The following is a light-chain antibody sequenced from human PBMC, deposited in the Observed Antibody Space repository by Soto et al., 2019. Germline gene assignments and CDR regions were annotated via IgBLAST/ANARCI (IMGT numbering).Light chain of an antibody. CDR1: SSNIGAGYD. CDR3: PSYDTSLRGGV. J-gene: IGLJ3*02. Sequence: QPVLTQPSSVSGAPGQRVTISCTGSSSNIGAGYDVHWYQQLPGTAPKLLIYGHINRPSGVPDRFSGSKSGTSASLAITGLQAEDEADYYCPSYDTSLRGGVFGGGTKLTVL. V-gene: IGLV1-40*01. CDR2: GHI.